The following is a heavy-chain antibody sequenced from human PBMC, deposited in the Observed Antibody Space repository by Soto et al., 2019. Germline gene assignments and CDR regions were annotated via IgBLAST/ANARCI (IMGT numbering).Heavy chain of an antibody. CDR2: ISYDGSNK. CDR3: ARERYSSSWFDFDY. Sequence: GGSLRLSCAASGFTFSSYAMHWVRQAPGKGLEWVAVISYDGSNKYYADSVKGRFTISRDNSKNTLYLQMNSLRAEDTAVYYWARERYSSSWFDFDYWGQGTLVTVSS. D-gene: IGHD6-13*01. V-gene: IGHV3-30-3*01. CDR1: GFTFSSYA. J-gene: IGHJ4*02.